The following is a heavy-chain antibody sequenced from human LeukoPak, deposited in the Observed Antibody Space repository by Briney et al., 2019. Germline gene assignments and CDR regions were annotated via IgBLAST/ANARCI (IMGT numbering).Heavy chain of an antibody. CDR3: ARRGSIVGATYWFDP. D-gene: IGHD1-26*01. V-gene: IGHV4-39*01. CDR1: GGSISSSSYY. CDR2: IYYSGST. J-gene: IGHJ5*02. Sequence: SETLSLTCTVSGGSISSSSYYWGWIRQPPGKGLEWIGSIYYSGSTYYNPSLKSRVTISVDTSKNQFSLKLSSVTAADTAVYYFARRGSIVGATYWFDPWGQGTLVTVSS.